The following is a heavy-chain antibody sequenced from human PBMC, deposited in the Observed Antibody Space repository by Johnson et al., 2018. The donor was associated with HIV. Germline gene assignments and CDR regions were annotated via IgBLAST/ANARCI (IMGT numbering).Heavy chain of an antibody. V-gene: IGHV3-30*03. CDR1: GFTFSSYG. CDR2: ISYDGSNK. Sequence: QVQLVESGGGVVQPGRSLRLSCVASGFTFSSYGMHWVRQAPGKGLEWLAVISYDGSNKYYADSVKGRFTISSDNSKNTLDLQMNSLRAEDTAVYYCARVAPAHDAFDIWGQGTMVTVSS. D-gene: IGHD2-2*01. CDR3: ARVAPAHDAFDI. J-gene: IGHJ3*02.